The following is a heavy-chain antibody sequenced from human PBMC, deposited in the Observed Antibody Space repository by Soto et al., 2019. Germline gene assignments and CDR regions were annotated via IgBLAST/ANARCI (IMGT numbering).Heavy chain of an antibody. CDR1: GGSISSGDYY. J-gene: IGHJ4*02. Sequence: SETLSLTCTVSGGSISSGDYYWSWIRQPPGKGLEWIGYIYYSGSTYYNPSLKSRVTISVDTSKNQFSLKLSSVTAADTAVYYCPRAPTYYYDSSGPKFDYWGQGTLVTISS. D-gene: IGHD3-22*01. V-gene: IGHV4-30-4*01. CDR2: IYYSGST. CDR3: PRAPTYYYDSSGPKFDY.